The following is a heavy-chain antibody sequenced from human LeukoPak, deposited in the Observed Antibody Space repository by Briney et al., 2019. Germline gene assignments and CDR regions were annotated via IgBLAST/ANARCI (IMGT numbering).Heavy chain of an antibody. V-gene: IGHV4-59*08. D-gene: IGHD6-19*01. CDR2: IYYSGST. Sequence: SETLSLTCTVSGGSISSYYWSWIRQPPGKGLEWIGYIYYSGSTNYNPSLKGRVTISVDTSKNQFSLKLSSVTAADTAVYYCARHSGWYETHFDYWGQGTLVTVSS. CDR1: GGSISSYY. CDR3: ARHSGWYETHFDY. J-gene: IGHJ4*02.